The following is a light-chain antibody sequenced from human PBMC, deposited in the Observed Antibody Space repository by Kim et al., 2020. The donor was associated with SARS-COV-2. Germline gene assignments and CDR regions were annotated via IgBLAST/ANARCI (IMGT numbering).Light chain of an antibody. CDR3: GTWDSSLSAVV. V-gene: IGLV1-51*01. Sequence: GQQVTISCSGSSSNIGTNYVSWYQQLPGTAPKLLIYDNNKRPSGIPDRFSGSKSGTSATLGITGLQTGDEADYYCGTWDSSLSAVVFGGGTQLTVL. CDR2: DNN. CDR1: SSNIGTNY. J-gene: IGLJ2*01.